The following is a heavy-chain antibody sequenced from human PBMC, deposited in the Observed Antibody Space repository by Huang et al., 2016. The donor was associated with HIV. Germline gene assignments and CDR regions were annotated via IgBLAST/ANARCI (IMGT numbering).Heavy chain of an antibody. CDR2: IYYSGST. V-gene: IGHV4-61*01. Sequence: QVQLQESCSGLVKPSETLSLTCTVSGGSVSSGRCYWSWIRQPPGKGLEWIGYIYYSGSTNYNPSLKSRVTRSVDTSKNQFSLQLSSVTAADTAVYYCARESRGSIDYWGQGTLVTVSS. J-gene: IGHJ4*02. D-gene: IGHD1-26*01. CDR3: ARESRGSIDY. CDR1: GGSVSSGRCY.